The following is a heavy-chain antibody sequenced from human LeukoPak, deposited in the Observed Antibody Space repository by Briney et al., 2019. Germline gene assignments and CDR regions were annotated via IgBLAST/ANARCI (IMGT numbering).Heavy chain of an antibody. CDR3: AREAPGGSGWTYFDY. J-gene: IGHJ4*02. CDR1: GGSVSGHY. CDR2: IYASGSA. D-gene: IGHD6-19*01. Sequence: SETLSLTCAVSGGSVSGHYWDWIRQPPGKGLEWIGYIYASGSANYHPSLKSRVTISLDTSENHVSLRLTSVTAEDMAVYYCAREAPGGSGWTYFDYWGQGSLVTVSS. V-gene: IGHV4-59*02.